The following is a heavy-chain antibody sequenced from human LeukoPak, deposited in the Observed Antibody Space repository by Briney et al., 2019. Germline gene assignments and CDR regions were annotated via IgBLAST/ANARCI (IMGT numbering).Heavy chain of an antibody. Sequence: PSETLSLTRSVSGGSISRHYWTWIRQPPGKGLEWIGFVHHSGSTNYNPSLKSRVTTSLDTSKNQISLHLRSVTAADTAVYYCARPKAAGAFDYWGQGIRVIVS. CDR3: ARPKAAGAFDY. V-gene: IGHV4-59*11. CDR2: VHHSGST. J-gene: IGHJ4*02. CDR1: GGSISRHY. D-gene: IGHD6-13*01.